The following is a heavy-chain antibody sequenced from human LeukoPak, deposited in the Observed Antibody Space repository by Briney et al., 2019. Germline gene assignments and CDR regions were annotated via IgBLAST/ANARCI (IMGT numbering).Heavy chain of an antibody. CDR1: GGPISSSDW. V-gene: IGHV4-4*02. D-gene: IGHD2-15*01. CDR3: ARVFCSGDSCFGGYAAFDI. CDR2: IYHSHSANI. Sequence: KPSGTLALTCAVSGGPISSSDWWSWVRQPPGKGLEWIGEIYHSHSANINYNPSLESRVTISMDKSKNQVSLNLTSVTAADTAIYYCARVFCSGDSCFGGYAAFDIWGQGTVVTVSS. J-gene: IGHJ3*02.